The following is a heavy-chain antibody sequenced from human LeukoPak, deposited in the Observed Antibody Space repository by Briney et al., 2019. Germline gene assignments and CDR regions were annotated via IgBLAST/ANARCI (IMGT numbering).Heavy chain of an antibody. J-gene: IGHJ5*02. CDR2: IYYSGST. D-gene: IGHD2-15*01. V-gene: IGHV4-31*03. CDR1: GRSISSGGYY. CDR3: ARVIAATGWFDP. Sequence: SQTLSLTCTVSGRSISSGGYYWSWICQHPGKGLEWIGYIYYSGSTYYNPSLKSRVTISVDTSKNQFSLKLSSVTAADTAVYYCARVIAATGWFDPWGQGTLVTVSS.